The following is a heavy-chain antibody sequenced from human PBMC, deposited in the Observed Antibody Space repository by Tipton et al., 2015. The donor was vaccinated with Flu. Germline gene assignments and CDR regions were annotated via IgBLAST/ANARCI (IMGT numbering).Heavy chain of an antibody. CDR1: GGSISSYY. V-gene: IGHV4-4*07. CDR2: IYTSGST. Sequence: LRLSCTVSGGSISSYYWSWIRQPAGKGLEWIGRIYTSGSTNYNPPLKSRVTMSVDTSKNQFSLKLSSVTAADTAVYYCARGYSSGHHDYWGQGTLVTVSS. D-gene: IGHD6-19*01. J-gene: IGHJ4*02. CDR3: ARGYSSGHHDY.